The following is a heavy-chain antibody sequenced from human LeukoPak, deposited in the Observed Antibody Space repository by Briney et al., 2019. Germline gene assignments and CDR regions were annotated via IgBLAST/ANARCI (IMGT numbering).Heavy chain of an antibody. V-gene: IGHV3-48*01. CDR3: ARVSQTPGGRGYFDY. D-gene: IGHD2-15*01. CDR1: GFTFSSYS. J-gene: IGHJ4*02. CDR2: ISSSSSTI. Sequence: GGSLRLSCAASGFTFSSYSMNWVRQAPGKGLEWVSYISSSSSTIYCADSVKGRFTISRDNAKNSLYLQMNSLRAEDTAVYYCARVSQTPGGRGYFDYWGQGTLVTVSS.